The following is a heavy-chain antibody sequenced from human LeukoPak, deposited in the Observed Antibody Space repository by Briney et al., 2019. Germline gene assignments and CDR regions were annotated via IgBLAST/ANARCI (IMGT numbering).Heavy chain of an antibody. CDR3: ARVRGRYCSSTSCYKPDYYGMDV. CDR2: INPNSGGT. Sequence: ASVKVSCKASGYTFTGYYMHWVRQAPGQGLEWMGRINPNSGGTNYAQKLQGRVTMTRDTSISTACMELSRLRSDDTAVYYCARVRGRYCSSTSCYKPDYYGMDVWGQGTTVTVSS. J-gene: IGHJ6*02. D-gene: IGHD2-2*02. V-gene: IGHV1-2*06. CDR1: GYTFTGYY.